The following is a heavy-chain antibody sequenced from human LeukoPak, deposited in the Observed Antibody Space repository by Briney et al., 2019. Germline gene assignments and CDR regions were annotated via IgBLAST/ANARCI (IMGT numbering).Heavy chain of an antibody. CDR3: ARLGLSIDYVSPY. Sequence: ASVKVSCKASGYTFTSYYMHWVRQAPGQGLEWMGIINPSGGSTSYAQKFQGRVTITRDTSASTAYMELSSLRSEDTAVYYCARLGLSIDYVSPYWGQGTLVTVSS. D-gene: IGHD3-16*01. J-gene: IGHJ4*02. V-gene: IGHV1-46*01. CDR2: INPSGGST. CDR1: GYTFTSYY.